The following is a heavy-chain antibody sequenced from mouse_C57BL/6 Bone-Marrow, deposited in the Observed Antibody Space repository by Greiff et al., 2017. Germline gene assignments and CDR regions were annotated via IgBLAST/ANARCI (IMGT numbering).Heavy chain of an antibody. Sequence: VQLKESGGGLVQPKGSLKLSCAASGFSFNTYAMNWVRQAPGKGLEWVARIRSKSNNYATYYADSVKDRFTISRDDSESMLYLQMNNLKTEDTAMYYCVRGITTVVYWYFDVWGTGTTVTVSS. D-gene: IGHD1-1*01. V-gene: IGHV10-1*01. J-gene: IGHJ1*03. CDR3: VRGITTVVYWYFDV. CDR2: IRSKSNNYAT. CDR1: GFSFNTYA.